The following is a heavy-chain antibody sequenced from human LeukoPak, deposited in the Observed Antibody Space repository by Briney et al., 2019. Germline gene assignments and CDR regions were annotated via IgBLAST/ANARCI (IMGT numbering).Heavy chain of an antibody. Sequence: HPGGSLRLSCAASGFTFSSYAMHWVRQAPGKGLEWVAVISYDGSNKYYADSVKGRFTVSRDNAKNTLYLQMKSLRAEDTAVYSCARVGRYSSRWYAEKYYYYMDVWGKGTTVTVSS. J-gene: IGHJ6*03. D-gene: IGHD6-13*01. CDR2: ISYDGSNK. CDR3: ARVGRYSSRWYAEKYYYYMDV. V-gene: IGHV3-30*04. CDR1: GFTFSSYA.